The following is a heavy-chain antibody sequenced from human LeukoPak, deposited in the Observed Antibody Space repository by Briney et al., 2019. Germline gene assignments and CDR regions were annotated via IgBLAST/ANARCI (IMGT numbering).Heavy chain of an antibody. D-gene: IGHD3-9*01. CDR1: GGSISSGSYY. CDR2: IYTSGST. CDR3: AAKLRYFDWEWAYFDY. J-gene: IGHJ4*02. Sequence: SETLSLTCTVSGGSISSGSYYWSWIRQPAGKGLEWIGRIYTSGSTNYNPSLKSRVTMSVDTSKNQFSLKLSSVTAADTAVYYCAAKLRYFDWEWAYFDYWGQGTLVTVSS. V-gene: IGHV4-61*02.